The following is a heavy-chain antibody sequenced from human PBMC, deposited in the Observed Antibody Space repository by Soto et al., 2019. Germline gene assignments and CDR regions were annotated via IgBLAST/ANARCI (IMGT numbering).Heavy chain of an antibody. Sequence: GGSLRLSCAASGFTFSSYGMHWVRQAPGKGLEWVAVISYEGSNKYYADSVKGRFTISRDNSKNTLYLQMNSLRAEDTAVYYCVKQGYSGYDYLYYFDYWGQATLVTVSS. V-gene: IGHV3-30*18. D-gene: IGHD5-12*01. CDR2: ISYEGSNK. CDR1: GFTFSSYG. CDR3: VKQGYSGYDYLYYFDY. J-gene: IGHJ4*02.